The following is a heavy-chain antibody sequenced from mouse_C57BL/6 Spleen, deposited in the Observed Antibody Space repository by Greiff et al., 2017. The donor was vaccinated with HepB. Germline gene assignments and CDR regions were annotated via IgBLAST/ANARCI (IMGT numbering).Heavy chain of an antibody. J-gene: IGHJ2*01. D-gene: IGHD1-1*01. V-gene: IGHV1-82*01. CDR3: ASSSYDYFDY. CDR2: IYPGDGDA. Sequence: VQLQQSGPELVKPGASVKIPCKASGYAFSSSWMNWVKQRPGKGLEWIGRIYPGDGDANYNGKFKGKATLTADKSASTAYMQLSSLTSEDSAVYFRASSSYDYFDYWGQGTTLTVSS. CDR1: GYAFSSSW.